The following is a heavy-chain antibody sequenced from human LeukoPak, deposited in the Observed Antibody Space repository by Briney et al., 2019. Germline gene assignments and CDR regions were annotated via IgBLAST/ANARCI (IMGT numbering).Heavy chain of an antibody. Sequence: GGSLRLSCAASGFTVSSSYMSWVRQAPGKGLQWVSVIYSGGSTYYADSVKGRFTISRDNPKNTLYLQMNSLRAEDTAVYYCVREGGYDPFEYWGQGTLVTVSS. CDR1: GFTVSSSY. J-gene: IGHJ4*02. CDR2: IYSGGST. CDR3: VREGGYDPFEY. D-gene: IGHD5-12*01. V-gene: IGHV3-66*01.